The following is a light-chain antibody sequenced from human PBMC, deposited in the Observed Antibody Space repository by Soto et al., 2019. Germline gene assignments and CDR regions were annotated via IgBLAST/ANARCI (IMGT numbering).Light chain of an antibody. CDR2: GAS. CDR3: RHYYQRWT. CDR1: QTVSSN. V-gene: IGKV3-15*01. J-gene: IGKJ1*01. Sequence: VVAPCAATLTGCASGRETLYSRASQTVSSNYLAWCQQKPGQAPRLLIYGASTRATGIPARFSGSGSGKEFTLSGRGLPSEDFAVYYSRHYYQRWTFREGTKVDTK.